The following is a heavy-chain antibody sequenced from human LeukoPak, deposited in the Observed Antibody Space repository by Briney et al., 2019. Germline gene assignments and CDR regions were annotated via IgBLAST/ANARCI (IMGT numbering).Heavy chain of an antibody. D-gene: IGHD3-22*01. J-gene: IGHJ4*02. V-gene: IGHV1-2*02. CDR2: INPNSGGT. CDR3: ARGLYDSPCYYHVDY. Sequence: ASLRVSCMASGYIFTDYFIHSVRQAPGQRREWMGWINPNSGGTKSAQNFQGRATMTRDTSISAGKMELSTRTSDDPAVYYCARGLYDSPCYYHVDYWGKGTLVTVS. CDR1: GYIFTDYF.